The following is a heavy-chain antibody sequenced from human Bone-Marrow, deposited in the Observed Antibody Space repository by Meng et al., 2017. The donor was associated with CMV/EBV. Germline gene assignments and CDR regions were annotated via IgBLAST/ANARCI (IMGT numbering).Heavy chain of an antibody. J-gene: IGHJ5*02. V-gene: IGHV3-23*01. CDR2: IGSTGIDT. CDR3: ARPGLAVAGTRWFDT. D-gene: IGHD6-19*01. CDR1: GFTFSSYW. Sequence: GGSLRLSCAASGFTFSSYWMSWVRQAPGKGLEWVSGIGSTGIDTHNADSVKGRFTISRDNSKNTLYLQMNSLRVEDTALYYCARPGLAVAGTRWFDTWGQGTLVTVSS.